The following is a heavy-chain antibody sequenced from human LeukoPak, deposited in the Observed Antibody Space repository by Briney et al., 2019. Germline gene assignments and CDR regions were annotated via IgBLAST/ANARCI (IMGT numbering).Heavy chain of an antibody. CDR3: ARDRSYDFWSGYSTPDY. CDR2: IWYDGSNK. CDR1: GFTFSSYA. J-gene: IGHJ4*02. Sequence: GGSLRLSCAASGFTFSSYAMHWVRQAPGKGLEWVAVIWYDGSNKYYADSVKGRFTISRDNSKNTLDLQMNSLRAEDTAVYYCARDRSYDFWSGYSTPDYWGQGTLVTVSS. D-gene: IGHD3-3*01. V-gene: IGHV3-33*08.